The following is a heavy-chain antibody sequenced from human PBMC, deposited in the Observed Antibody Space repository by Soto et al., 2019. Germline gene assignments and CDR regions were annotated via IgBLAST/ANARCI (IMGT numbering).Heavy chain of an antibody. CDR3: TTDPKFGEVYYFDY. J-gene: IGHJ4*02. CDR2: IKSKTDGGTT. D-gene: IGHD3-10*02. Sequence: GGSLRLSCAASGFTFSNAWMNWVRQAPGKGLECVGRIKSKTDGGTTDYAAPVKGRFTISRDDSKNTLYLQMNSLKTEDTAVYYCTTDPKFGEVYYFDYWGQGTLVTVSS. CDR1: GFTFSNAW. V-gene: IGHV3-15*07.